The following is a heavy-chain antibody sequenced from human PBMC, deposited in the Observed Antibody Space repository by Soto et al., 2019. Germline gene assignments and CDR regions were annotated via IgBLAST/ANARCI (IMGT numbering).Heavy chain of an antibody. V-gene: IGHV3-48*03. J-gene: IGHJ6*02. CDR1: GFTFSSYE. D-gene: IGHD6-13*01. Sequence: VQLVESGGGLVQPGGSLRLSCATSGFTFSSYEMNWVRQAPGKGLEWVSYISSSGSTIYYADSVKGRFTISRDNAKHSLYPQMDSLRAEDTAVYYCARDQEAGSFFPYYYGMDVWGQGTTVTVSS. CDR3: ARDQEAGSFFPYYYGMDV. CDR2: ISSSGSTI.